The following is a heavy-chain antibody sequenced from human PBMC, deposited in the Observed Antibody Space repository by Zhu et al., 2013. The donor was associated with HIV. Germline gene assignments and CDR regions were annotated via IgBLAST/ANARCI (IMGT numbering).Heavy chain of an antibody. D-gene: IGHD2-2*01. Sequence: QVQLVQSGAEVKKPGSSVKVSCKASGGTFSSYAISWVRQAPGQGLEWMGGIIPIFGTANYAQKFQGRVTITADKSTSTAYMELSSLRSEDTAVYYCARDGAGADIVVVPAANYYYYYGMDVWGRRDHGHR. CDR1: GGTFSSYA. V-gene: IGHV1-69*06. CDR2: IIPIFGTA. CDR3: ARDGAGADIVVVPAANYYYYYGMDV. J-gene: IGHJ6*02.